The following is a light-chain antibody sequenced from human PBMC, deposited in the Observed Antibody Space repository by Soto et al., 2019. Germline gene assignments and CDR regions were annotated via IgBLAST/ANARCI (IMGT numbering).Light chain of an antibody. Sequence: AIQVTQSPSSLSASVGDRVTITCRTSQGIRSALGWYQQKPGKVPKLLIYAASTLQSGVPSRFSGSGSGRDFTLTISSLQPDDFATYYCQQYKSFWTFGQGTKVDIK. CDR1: QGIRSA. J-gene: IGKJ1*01. V-gene: IGKV1-6*01. CDR3: QQYKSFWT. CDR2: AAS.